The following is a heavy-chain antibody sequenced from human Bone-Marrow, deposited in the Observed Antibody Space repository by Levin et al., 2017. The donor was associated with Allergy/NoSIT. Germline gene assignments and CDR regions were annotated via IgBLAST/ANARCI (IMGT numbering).Heavy chain of an antibody. CDR2: ISGSGGNT. J-gene: IGHJ4*02. CDR1: GFIFRNYA. Sequence: SGGSLRLSCAASGFIFRNYAMNWVRQAPGKGLEWVSQISGSGGNTHYADSVTGRFTISRDNSKNTLYLQMNSLRVEDTAVYYCAGYGTSAYHSRFDYWGQGTLVTVSS. D-gene: IGHD3-22*01. V-gene: IGHV3-23*01. CDR3: AGYGTSAYHSRFDY.